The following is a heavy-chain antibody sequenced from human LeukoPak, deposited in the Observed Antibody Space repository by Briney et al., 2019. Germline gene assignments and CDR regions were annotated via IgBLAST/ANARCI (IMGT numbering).Heavy chain of an antibody. J-gene: IGHJ6*04. CDR2: IFYSGST. D-gene: IGHD4-17*01. CDR3: ARGPDYGDHQRPDYYYFGMDV. Sequence: SETLSLTCTVSGDSVSIYYWTWIRQPPGRGLEWIGYIFYSGSTNFNPSLKSRVTMSIDTSKNQFSLKLSSVTAADTAVYHCARGPDYGDHQRPDYYYFGMDVWGKGTTVTVSS. CDR1: GDSVSIYY. V-gene: IGHV4-59*02.